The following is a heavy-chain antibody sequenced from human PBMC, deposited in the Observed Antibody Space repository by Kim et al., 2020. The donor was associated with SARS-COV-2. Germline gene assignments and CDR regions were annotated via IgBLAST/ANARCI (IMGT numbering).Heavy chain of an antibody. D-gene: IGHD1-7*01. V-gene: IGHV4-39*01. Sequence: SETLSLTCTVSGGSISSSSYYWGWIRQPPGKGLEWIGSIYYSGSTYYNPSLKSRVTISVDTSKNQFSLKLSSVTAADTAVYYCARHPYPYNWNYGDNVFDYWGQGTLVTVSS. J-gene: IGHJ4*02. CDR2: IYYSGST. CDR3: ARHPYPYNWNYGDNVFDY. CDR1: GGSISSSSYY.